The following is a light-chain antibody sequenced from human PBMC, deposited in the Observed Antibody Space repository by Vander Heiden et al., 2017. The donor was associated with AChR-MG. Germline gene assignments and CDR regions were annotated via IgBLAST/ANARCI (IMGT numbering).Light chain of an antibody. CDR1: QSVDSTH. V-gene: IGKV3-20*01. J-gene: IGKJ2*01. Sequence: EVVLTQSPGTPSLSPGESATLPCRASQSVDSTHVAWYQQKPGQAPRVVILGASRRAAGIPDRFSASGAGTDFSLTISRLEPEDFAVYFCQQYGPSPMYTFGQGTKLEI. CDR3: QQYGPSPMYT. CDR2: GAS.